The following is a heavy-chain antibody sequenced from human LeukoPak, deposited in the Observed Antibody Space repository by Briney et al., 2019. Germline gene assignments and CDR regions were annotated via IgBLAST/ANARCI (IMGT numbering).Heavy chain of an antibody. CDR3: ATKGPRRGYFDY. Sequence: PLSLPCTVSGGSISSGGYYWSWIRQHPGEGLAWIGYIYYSGSTYYNPSLKSRVTISVDTSKNQFSLKLSSVTAADTAVYYCATKGPRRGYFDYWGQGTLVAVSS. J-gene: IGHJ4*02. CDR2: IYYSGST. CDR1: GGSISSGGYY. V-gene: IGHV4-31*03.